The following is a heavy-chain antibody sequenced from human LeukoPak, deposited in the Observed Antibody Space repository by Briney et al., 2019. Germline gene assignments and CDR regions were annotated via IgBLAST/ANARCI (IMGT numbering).Heavy chain of an antibody. CDR3: AKDLHYGSADY. Sequence: GGSLRLSCAASGFTFSRYWMSWVRQAPGKGLEWVASINQDESAKRYVDSVKGRFTISRDNTKNSLFLQMNSLRAEDAAFYYCAKDLHYGSADYWGQGTLVTVSS. V-gene: IGHV3-7*01. D-gene: IGHD3-10*01. CDR2: INQDESAK. J-gene: IGHJ4*02. CDR1: GFTFSRYW.